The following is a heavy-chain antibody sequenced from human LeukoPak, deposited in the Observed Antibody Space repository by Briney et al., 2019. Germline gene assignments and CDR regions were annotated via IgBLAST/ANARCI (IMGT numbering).Heavy chain of an antibody. CDR1: GASMSGVSMSDFY. Sequence: SETLSLTCTLSGASMSGVSMSDFYWSWIRQPAGKGLEWIGRFYTSGRTKYHPSLKSRVTMSVDTSKSQFSLNLSPVTAADTAVYYCATGSGDFDRWGQGTLVTVSS. CDR3: ATGSGDFDR. J-gene: IGHJ4*02. D-gene: IGHD3-10*01. CDR2: FYTSGRT. V-gene: IGHV4-4*07.